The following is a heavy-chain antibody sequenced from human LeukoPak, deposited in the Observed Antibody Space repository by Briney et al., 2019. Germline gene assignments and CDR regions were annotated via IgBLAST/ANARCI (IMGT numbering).Heavy chain of an antibody. Sequence: GGSLRLSCAASGFTFSSYSMNSVCQAPGKGLEWVSSISSSSSYIYYADSVKGRFTISRDNAKNSLYLQMNSLRAEDTAVYYCAREGLHNYMDVWGKGTTVTVSS. CDR2: ISSSSSYI. J-gene: IGHJ6*03. CDR1: GFTFSSYS. CDR3: AREGLHNYMDV. D-gene: IGHD3-16*01. V-gene: IGHV3-21*01.